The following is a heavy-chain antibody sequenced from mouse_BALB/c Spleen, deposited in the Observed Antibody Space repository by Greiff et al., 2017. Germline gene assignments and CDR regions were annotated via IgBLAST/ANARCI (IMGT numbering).Heavy chain of an antibody. V-gene: IGHV14-1*02. Sequence: EVQLQQSGAELVRPGALVKLSCKASGFNIKDYYMHWVKQRPEQGLEWIGWIDPENGNTIYDPKFQGKASITADTSSNTAYLQLSSLTSEDTAVYYCARLPNSYYRTEGFAYWGQGTLVTVSA. CDR1: GFNIKDYY. J-gene: IGHJ3*01. CDR3: ARLPNSYYRTEGFAY. CDR2: IDPENGNT. D-gene: IGHD2-14*01.